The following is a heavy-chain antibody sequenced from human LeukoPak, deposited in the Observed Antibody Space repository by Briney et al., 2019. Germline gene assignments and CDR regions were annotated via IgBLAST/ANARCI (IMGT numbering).Heavy chain of an antibody. CDR3: ARRRSDLNWYDP. D-gene: IGHD6-19*01. J-gene: IGHJ5*02. CDR1: DDSFSSNSYY. Sequence: PSETLSVTYTVSDDSFSSNSYYWAWIRQPPGKGLECIGGIRYSGSTYFNPSLKSRVTISIDTSKNQISLNLISVTAADTAIYYCARRRSDLNWYDPWGQGTLVTVSS. V-gene: IGHV4-39*07. CDR2: IRYSGST.